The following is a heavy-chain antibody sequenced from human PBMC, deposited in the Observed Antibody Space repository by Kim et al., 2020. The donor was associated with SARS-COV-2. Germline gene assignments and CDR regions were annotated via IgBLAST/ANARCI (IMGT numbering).Heavy chain of an antibody. Sequence: ASVKVSCKVSGYTLTELSMHWVRQAPGKGLEWMGGFDPEDGETIYAQKFQGRVTMTEDTSTDTAYMELSSLRSEDTAVYYCATGAAFYGDYLLDYWGQGTLVTVSS. CDR3: ATGAAFYGDYLLDY. CDR1: GYTLTELS. D-gene: IGHD4-17*01. V-gene: IGHV1-24*01. CDR2: FDPEDGET. J-gene: IGHJ4*02.